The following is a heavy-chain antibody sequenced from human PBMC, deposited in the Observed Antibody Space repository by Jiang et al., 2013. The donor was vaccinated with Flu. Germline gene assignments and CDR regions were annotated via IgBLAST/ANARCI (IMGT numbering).Heavy chain of an antibody. CDR3: ARDSTPYSSGWYVGYYYYGMDV. Sequence: SGAEVKKPGASVKVSCKASGYTFTSYGISWVRQAPGQGLEWMGWISAYNGNTNYAQKLQGRVTMTTDTSTSTAYMELRSLRSDDTAVYYCARDSTPYSSGWYVGYYYYGMDVWGQGTTVTVSS. V-gene: IGHV1-18*01. CDR1: GYTFTSYG. CDR2: ISAYNGNT. J-gene: IGHJ6*02. D-gene: IGHD6-19*01.